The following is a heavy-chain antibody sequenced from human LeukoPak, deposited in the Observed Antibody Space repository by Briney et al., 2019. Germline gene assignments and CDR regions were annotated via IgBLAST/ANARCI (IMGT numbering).Heavy chain of an antibody. CDR2: INPRGGST. J-gene: IGHJ6*02. V-gene: IGHV1-46*01. D-gene: IGHD2-21*02. Sequence: ASVKVSCKASGYSFTSYYLHWVRQAPGQGLEWMGIINPRGGSTSNAQKFQGRVTVTRDTSTSTVYMELSSLRSEDTAVYYCARAYCGGDCSFVNSNQYYYGMDVWGQGTTVTVSS. CDR3: ARAYCGGDCSFVNSNQYYYGMDV. CDR1: GYSFTSYY.